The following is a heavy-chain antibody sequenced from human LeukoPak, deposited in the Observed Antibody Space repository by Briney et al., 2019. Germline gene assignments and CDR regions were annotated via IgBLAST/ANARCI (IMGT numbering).Heavy chain of an antibody. J-gene: IGHJ5*02. CDR3: ARDMLGWYLSGTNNWFDP. V-gene: IGHV3-11*04. CDR1: GFTFSDYY. D-gene: IGHD6-19*01. CDR2: ISSSGSTI. Sequence: NSGGSLRLSCAASGFTFSDYYMSWIRQAPGKGLEWVSYISSSGSTIYYADSVKGRFTISRDNAKNSLYLQMNSLRAEDTAVYYCARDMLGWYLSGTNNWFDPWGQGTLVTVSS.